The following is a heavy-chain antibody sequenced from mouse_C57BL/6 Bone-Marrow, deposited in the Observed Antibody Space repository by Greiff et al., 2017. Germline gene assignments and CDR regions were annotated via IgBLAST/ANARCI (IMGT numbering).Heavy chain of an antibody. CDR2: IYPTSGRT. CDR3: ARSGPLGRSFDY. D-gene: IGHD4-1*01. CDR1: GYTFTSYW. J-gene: IGHJ2*01. Sequence: QVQLQQPGAELVKPGASVKMSCKASGYTFTSYWITWVKQRPGQGLEWIGDIYPTSGRTNYNEKFKSKAILTVDTSPNTAYMQLSSLTSEDSAVFYGARSGPLGRSFDYWGQGTTLTVSS. V-gene: IGHV1-55*01.